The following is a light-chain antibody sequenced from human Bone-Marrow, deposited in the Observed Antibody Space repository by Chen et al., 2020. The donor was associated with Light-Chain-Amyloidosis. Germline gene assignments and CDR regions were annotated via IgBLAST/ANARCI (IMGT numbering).Light chain of an antibody. CDR1: DLPTKY. CDR3: QSADSSGTYEVI. CDR2: RDT. Sequence: SYELTQPPSVSVSPGQTARITCSGDDLPTKYAYWYQQKPGQAPVLVTHRDTERPSGISERFSGSSAGTTATLTISGVQAEDEADYHCQSADSSGTYEVICGGGTKLTVL. V-gene: IGLV3-25*03. J-gene: IGLJ2*01.